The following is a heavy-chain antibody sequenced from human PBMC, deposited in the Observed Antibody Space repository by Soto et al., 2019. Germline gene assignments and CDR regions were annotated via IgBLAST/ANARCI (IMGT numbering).Heavy chain of an antibody. CDR3: ARGPETEVLRYFDWLFY. CDR1: GYTFTSYD. CDR2: MNPNSGNT. Sequence: ASVKVSCKASGYTFTSYDINWVRQATGQGLEWMGWMNPNSGNTGYAQKFQGRVTMTRSTSISTAYMELSSLRSEDTAVYYCARGPETEVLRYFDWLFYWGQGTLVTVSS. D-gene: IGHD3-9*01. V-gene: IGHV1-8*01. J-gene: IGHJ4*02.